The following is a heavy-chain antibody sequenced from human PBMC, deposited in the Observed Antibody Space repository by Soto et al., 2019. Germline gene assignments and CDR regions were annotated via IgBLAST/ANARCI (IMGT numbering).Heavy chain of an antibody. CDR3: ARGPPLLW. CDR2: IYHSGST. D-gene: IGHD2-21*01. Sequence: PSETLSLTCAVSGGSISSGCYSWSWIRQPPGKGLECIGYIYHSGSTYYNPSLKSRVTISVDRSKNQFSLKLSSVTAADTVVYYCARGPPLLWWSQGTLVTVSS. J-gene: IGHJ4*02. V-gene: IGHV4-30-2*01. CDR1: GGSISSGCYS.